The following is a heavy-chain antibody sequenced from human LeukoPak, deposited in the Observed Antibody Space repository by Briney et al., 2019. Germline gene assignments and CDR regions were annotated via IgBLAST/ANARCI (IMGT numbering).Heavy chain of an antibody. Sequence: GGSLRLSCAGSGFMFTRYWMSWVRQTPGKGLEWVANIKQDGSEKYYVDSVKGRFTISRDNAKNSLYLQMNSLRVEDTAIYYCARDPTSDPLGPWAQETLVPVTS. CDR1: GFMFTRYW. CDR2: IKQDGSEK. CDR3: ARDPTSDPLGP. V-gene: IGHV3-7*01. J-gene: IGHJ5*02. D-gene: IGHD7-27*01.